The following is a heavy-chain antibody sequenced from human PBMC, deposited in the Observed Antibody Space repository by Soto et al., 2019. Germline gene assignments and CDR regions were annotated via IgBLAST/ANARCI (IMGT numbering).Heavy chain of an antibody. CDR3: TRDSYDGTYYYGMDV. V-gene: IGHV3-74*01. D-gene: IGHD3-16*01. Sequence: PGGSLRLSCAASGFTFDAYGMSWVRQAPGKGLVWVSRINPDGRSTSYADSVKGRFTISRDNAKNTLYLQMNSLRAEDTAVYYCTRDSYDGTYYYGMDVWGQGTTVTVSS. CDR1: GFTFDAYG. J-gene: IGHJ6*02. CDR2: INPDGRST.